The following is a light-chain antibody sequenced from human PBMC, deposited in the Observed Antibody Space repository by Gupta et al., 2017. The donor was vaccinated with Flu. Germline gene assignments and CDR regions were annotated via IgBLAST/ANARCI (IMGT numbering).Light chain of an antibody. Sequence: DIVMTQSPDSLAVSLGERATINCKSRQSVLYSSNNKNYLAWYQQKPGQPPKLLIYWASTRESGVPDRFSGSWSGTDFTLTISSLQAEDVAVYYCQQYYSTPLTCGGGTKVEIK. CDR1: QSVLYSSNNKNY. J-gene: IGKJ4*01. CDR2: WAS. V-gene: IGKV4-1*01. CDR3: QQYYSTPLT.